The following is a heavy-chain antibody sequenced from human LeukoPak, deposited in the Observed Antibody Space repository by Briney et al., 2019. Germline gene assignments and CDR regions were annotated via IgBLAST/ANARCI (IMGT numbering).Heavy chain of an antibody. V-gene: IGHV1-24*01. CDR3: ATIATMVRGVIITPFDY. D-gene: IGHD3-10*01. J-gene: IGHJ4*02. CDR1: GYTLTELS. Sequence: ASVKVSCKVSGYTLTELSMHWVRQAPGKGLEWMGGFDPEDGETIYAQKFQGRVTMTEDTSTDTAYMELSSLRSEDTAVYYCATIATMVRGVIITPFDYWGQGTLVTVSS. CDR2: FDPEDGET.